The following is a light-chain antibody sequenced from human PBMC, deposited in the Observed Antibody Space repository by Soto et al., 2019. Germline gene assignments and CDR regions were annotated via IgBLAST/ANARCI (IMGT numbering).Light chain of an antibody. CDR1: SGHSSYA. V-gene: IGLV4-69*01. J-gene: IGLJ1*01. CDR3: QTWGTGFQIV. CDR2: LNSDGSH. Sequence: QSVLTQSPSASASLGASVKLTCTLSSGHSSYAIAWHQQQPEKGPRYLMKLNSDGSHSKGDGIPDRFSGSSSGAERYLTISILQSEDEADYYCQTWGTGFQIVFGTGTKLTVL.